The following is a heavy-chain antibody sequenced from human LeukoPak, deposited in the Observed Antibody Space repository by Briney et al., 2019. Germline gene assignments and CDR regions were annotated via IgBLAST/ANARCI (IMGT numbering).Heavy chain of an antibody. CDR1: GYSISSDYY. CDR3: ARNVTAGYFDY. V-gene: IGHV4-38-2*01. CDR2: IYHSWGI. D-gene: IGHD1-1*01. J-gene: IGHJ4*02. Sequence: SETLSLTCAVSGYSISSDYYWGWIRQPPGKGLEWIATIYHSWGIYFNPSLKSRVTISLDTSKNQFSLKLTSVTAADTAIYYCARNVTAGYFDYWGQGILVTVSS.